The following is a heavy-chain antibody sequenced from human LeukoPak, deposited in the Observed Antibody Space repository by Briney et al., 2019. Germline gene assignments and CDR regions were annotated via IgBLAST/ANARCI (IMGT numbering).Heavy chain of an antibody. CDR1: GFTFSSYW. J-gene: IGHJ4*02. CDR2: IKQDGSEK. CDR3: ARSQLWLRDYFDY. Sequence: GGSLRLSCVASGFTFSSYWMSWVRQAPGKGLEWVANIKQDGSEKYYVDSVEGRFTISRDNAKNSLYLQMNSLRAEDTAVYYCARSQLWLRDYFDYWGQGTLVTVSS. D-gene: IGHD5-18*01. V-gene: IGHV3-7*01.